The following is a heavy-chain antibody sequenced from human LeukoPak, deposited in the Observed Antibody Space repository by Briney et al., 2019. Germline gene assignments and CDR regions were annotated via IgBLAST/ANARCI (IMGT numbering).Heavy chain of an antibody. J-gene: IGHJ6*02. Sequence: ASVKVSCKASGYTFTSYGISWVRQAPGQGLEWMGWISAYNGNTNYAQKLQGRVTMTTDTSTSTAYMELRSLRSDDTAVYYCASSGDSSGYYYSRLYGMDVWGQGTTVTVSS. CDR1: GYTFTSYG. CDR3: ASSGDSSGYYYSRLYGMDV. D-gene: IGHD3-22*01. V-gene: IGHV1-18*01. CDR2: ISAYNGNT.